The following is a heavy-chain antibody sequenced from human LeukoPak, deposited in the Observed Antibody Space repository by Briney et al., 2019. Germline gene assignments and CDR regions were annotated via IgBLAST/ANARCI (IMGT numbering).Heavy chain of an antibody. CDR3: SRNGLVDFDY. CDR2: IRRRAYGGAA. J-gene: IGHJ4*02. Sequence: PGGSLRLSCTTSGFAFDDFAMSWVRQPPGKGLEWVGFIRRRAYGGAAEYAASVKGRFIISRDDSKGIAYLQMNSLKTEDAAVYYCSRNGLVDFDYWGQGSLVIVSP. V-gene: IGHV3-49*04. CDR1: GFAFDDFA.